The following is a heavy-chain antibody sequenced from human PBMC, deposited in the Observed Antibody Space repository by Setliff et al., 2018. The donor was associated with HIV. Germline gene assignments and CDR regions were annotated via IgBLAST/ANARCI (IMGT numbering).Heavy chain of an antibody. J-gene: IGHJ4*02. V-gene: IGHV7-4-1*02. Sequence: ASVKVSCKASGYTFINYAMNWVRQAPGQGLEWMGWINTNTGNPTYAQGFTGRFVFSLDTSVSTAYLQISSLKAEDTAVYYCSRDTPAVAGTSIGLDYWGQGTLVTVSS. D-gene: IGHD6-19*01. CDR3: SRDTPAVAGTSIGLDY. CDR1: GYTFINYA. CDR2: INTNTGNP.